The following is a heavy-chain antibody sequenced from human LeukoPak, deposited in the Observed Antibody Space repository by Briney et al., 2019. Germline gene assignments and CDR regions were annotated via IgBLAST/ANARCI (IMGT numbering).Heavy chain of an antibody. Sequence: GGSLRLSCAASGFTFSSYAMHWVRQAPGKGLEWVSGISWNSGSIGYADSVKGRFTIPRDNANNSPYLQMNSLRAEDTALYYCAKRWKYDFWSGASYVDYSGEGVLVTVSS. D-gene: IGHD3-3*01. CDR3: AKRWKYDFWSGASYVDY. CDR1: GFTFSSYA. CDR2: ISWNSGSI. V-gene: IGHV3-9*01. J-gene: IGHJ4*02.